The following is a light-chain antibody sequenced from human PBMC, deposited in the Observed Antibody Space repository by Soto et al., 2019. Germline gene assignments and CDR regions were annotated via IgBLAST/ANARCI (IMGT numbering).Light chain of an antibody. V-gene: IGKV3-20*01. J-gene: IGKJ1*01. CDR3: QQYGNSRGT. CDR1: ENVRTF. CDR2: GAS. Sequence: EIVLTQSPGTLSLSPGERATLSCRASENVRTFVDWYQQKPGQAPRLLIYGASNRATGIPDRFSGSGSGTDYTLTISGLEPEDFAVYYCQQYGNSRGTFGQGTKVDIK.